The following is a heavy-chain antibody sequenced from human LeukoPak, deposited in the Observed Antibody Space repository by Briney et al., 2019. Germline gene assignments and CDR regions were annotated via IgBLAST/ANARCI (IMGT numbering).Heavy chain of an antibody. CDR1: GGSISSHY. Sequence: PSETLSLTCTVSGGSISSHYWSWIRQPPGKGLEWIGYIYYSGSTNYNPSLKSRVTISVDTSKNQFSLKLRSVTAADTAVYYCARGFRDFWSGYAWFDPWGQGTLVTVSS. V-gene: IGHV4-59*11. CDR2: IYYSGST. J-gene: IGHJ5*02. D-gene: IGHD3-3*01. CDR3: ARGFRDFWSGYAWFDP.